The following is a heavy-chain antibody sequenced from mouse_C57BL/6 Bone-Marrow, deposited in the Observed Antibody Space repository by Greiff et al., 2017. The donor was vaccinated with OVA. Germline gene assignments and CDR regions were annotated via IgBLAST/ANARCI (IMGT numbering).Heavy chain of an antibody. CDR1: GFTFTDYY. J-gene: IGHJ1*03. D-gene: IGHD2-4*01. CDR3: AKYRDYDYLYWYFDV. Sequence: DVQLVESGGGLVQPGGSLSLSCAASGFTFTDYYMSWVRQPPGKALEWLGFIRNKANGYTTEYSSAVKGRFTISRDTSQSILYLQMNALRAEDSATYYCAKYRDYDYLYWYFDVWGTGTTVTVSS. V-gene: IGHV7-3*01. CDR2: IRNKANGYTT.